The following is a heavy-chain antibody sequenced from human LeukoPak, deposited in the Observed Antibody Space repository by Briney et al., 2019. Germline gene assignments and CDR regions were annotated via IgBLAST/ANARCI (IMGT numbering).Heavy chain of an antibody. CDR3: ARSSYGSGDY. J-gene: IGHJ4*02. D-gene: IGHD3-10*01. CDR1: GFTFSDYY. Sequence: GGSLRLSCAASGFTFSDYYMNWIRQAPGKGLEWVSYISSRGSTIYYTDSVKGRFTISRDNAKSSLYLRMNSLRAEDMAVYYCARSSYGSGDYWGQGTLVTVSS. V-gene: IGHV3-11*04. CDR2: ISSRGSTI.